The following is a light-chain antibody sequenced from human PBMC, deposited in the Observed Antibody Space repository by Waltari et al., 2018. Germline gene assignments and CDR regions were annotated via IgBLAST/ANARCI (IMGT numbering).Light chain of an antibody. CDR2: HAS. CDR1: QGVGKY. J-gene: IGKJ1*01. Sequence: EIVLTQSPGTLSLSPGERATLSCRASQGVGKYLAWYQQRPGQDPRLLLYHASIRATGIPDRFSGSGSGTDFSLTISRLEPEDFAVYYCQKYDFLPATFGQGTTVEIK. CDR3: QKYDFLPAT. V-gene: IGKV3-20*01.